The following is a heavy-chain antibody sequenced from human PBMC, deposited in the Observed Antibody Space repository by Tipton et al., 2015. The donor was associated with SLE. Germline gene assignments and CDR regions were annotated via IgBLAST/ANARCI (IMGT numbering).Heavy chain of an antibody. V-gene: IGHV4-34*01. CDR3: ARGGRGAKTDY. J-gene: IGHJ4*02. Sequence: TLSLTCAVYGGSFSGYYWSWIRQPPGKGLEWIGEINHSGSTNYNPSLKSRVTISVDTSKNQFSLKLRSVTAADTAVYYCARGGRGAKTDYWGQGTLVTVSS. D-gene: IGHD3-10*01. CDR2: INHSGST. CDR1: GGSFSGYY.